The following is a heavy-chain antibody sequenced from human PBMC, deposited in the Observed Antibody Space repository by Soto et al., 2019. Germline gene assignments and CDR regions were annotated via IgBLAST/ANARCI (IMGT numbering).Heavy chain of an antibody. CDR1: GGSINSGGYY. V-gene: IGHV4-31*03. Sequence: QVQLKESGPGLVKPSQTLSLTCTVSGGSINSGGYYWSWIRQHPGKGLEWIGYIYYSGSTVYNPYRRSRFTVSVDSSKMRFAVRLTSVTAADTAVYYCARGRAIPVSGSAWLDPWGQGTLVTVSS. J-gene: IGHJ5*02. CDR2: IYYSGST. D-gene: IGHD1-26*01. CDR3: ARGRAIPVSGSAWLDP.